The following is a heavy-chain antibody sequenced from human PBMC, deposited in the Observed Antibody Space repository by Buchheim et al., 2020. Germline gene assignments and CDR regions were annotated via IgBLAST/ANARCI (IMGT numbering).Heavy chain of an antibody. J-gene: IGHJ6*02. CDR1: GYTFTSYY. D-gene: IGHD4-17*01. CDR3: AREKPGDYGDYVLYYYYGMDV. Sequence: QVQLVQSGAEVKKPGASVKVSCKASGYTFTSYYMHWVRQAPGQGLEWMGIINPSGGSTSYAQKFQGRVTMTRDTSKSTVYMALSSLRSEDTAGYYCAREKPGDYGDYVLYYYYGMDVWGQGTT. V-gene: IGHV1-46*01. CDR2: INPSGGST.